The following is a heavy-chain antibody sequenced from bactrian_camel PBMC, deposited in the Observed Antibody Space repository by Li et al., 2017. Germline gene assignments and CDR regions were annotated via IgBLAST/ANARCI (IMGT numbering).Heavy chain of an antibody. V-gene: IGHV3S55*01. J-gene: IGHJ4*01. Sequence: HVQLVESGGSSVQAGGSLRLSCGSRGYGYDEYSMGWSRQAPGKGREAVAVIQGDGNTLYADSVKGRFTISRDNAKNTLYLHLNSLKTEDTAMYYCAQRGGWYQYNYWGQGTQVTVS. CDR2: IQGDGNT. CDR1: GYGYDEYS. CDR3: AQRGGWYQYNY. D-gene: IGHD6*01.